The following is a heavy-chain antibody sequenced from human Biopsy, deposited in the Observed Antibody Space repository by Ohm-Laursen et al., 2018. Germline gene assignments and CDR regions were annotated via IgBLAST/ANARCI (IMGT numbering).Heavy chain of an antibody. V-gene: IGHV4-39*01. CDR2: IFYRGST. J-gene: IGHJ5*02. CDR3: AGDYDTSGYYYVS. Sequence: SDTLSLTCTVSGGSISNNNYYWGWIRQPPGKGLEWIGGIFYRGSTHYKPSLKSRVNISVDTSKNQFSLKLNSVTAADTAVYYCAGDYDTSGYYYVSWGQGTLVTVSS. CDR1: GGSISNNNYY. D-gene: IGHD3-22*01.